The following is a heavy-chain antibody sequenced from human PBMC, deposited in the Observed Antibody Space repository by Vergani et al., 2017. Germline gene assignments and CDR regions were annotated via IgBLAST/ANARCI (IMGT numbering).Heavy chain of an antibody. CDR1: GESITRHSYY. J-gene: IGHJ5*02. Sequence: QVQLLESGPGLVKPSQTLSLTCSVSGESITRHSYYWTWIRQPAGKPLEWVGHIYVDGSTNYNPSLKSRVSISLDTSKNQLSLRLTSVTAADTAVFYCVIRRCSGSSSPYYYRWVHGTLVSVSS. CDR3: VIRRCSGSSSPYYYR. V-gene: IGHV4-61*02. CDR2: IYVDGST. D-gene: IGHD2-15*01.